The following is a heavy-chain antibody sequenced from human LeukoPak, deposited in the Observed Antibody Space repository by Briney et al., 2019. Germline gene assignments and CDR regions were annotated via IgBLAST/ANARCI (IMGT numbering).Heavy chain of an antibody. CDR1: GFTFSNYS. V-gene: IGHV3-21*01. CDR2: ISSSSSYI. CDR3: ARAGYCSSTSCYTFDY. D-gene: IGHD2-2*02. J-gene: IGHJ4*02. Sequence: PGGSLRLSCAASGFTFSNYSMNWVRQAPGKGLEWVSSISSSSSYIYYADSVKGRFTISRDNAKNSLYLQMNSLRAEDTAVYYCARAGYCSSTSCYTFDYWGQGTLVTVSS.